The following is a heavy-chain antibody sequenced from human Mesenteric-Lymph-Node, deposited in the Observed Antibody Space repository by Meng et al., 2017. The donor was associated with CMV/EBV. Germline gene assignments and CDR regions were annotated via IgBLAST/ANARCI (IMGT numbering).Heavy chain of an antibody. Sequence: FSSSSMTWVRQAPGKGLEWVSSISSSSSYIYYADSVKGRFTISRDNAKNSLYLQMNSLRAEDTAVYYCAREVLAAAGTFYYYYGMDVWGQGTTVTVSS. CDR1: FSSSS. V-gene: IGHV3-21*01. CDR2: ISSSSSYI. CDR3: AREVLAAAGTFYYYYGMDV. J-gene: IGHJ6*02. D-gene: IGHD6-13*01.